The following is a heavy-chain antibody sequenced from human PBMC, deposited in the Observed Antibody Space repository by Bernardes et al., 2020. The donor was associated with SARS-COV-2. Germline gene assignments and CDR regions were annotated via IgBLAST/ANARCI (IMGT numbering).Heavy chain of an antibody. Sequence: SLRLSCAASGFTFSSYGMHWVRQAPGKGLEWVAVIWYDGSNKYYADSVKGRFTISRDNSKNTLYLQMNSLRAEDTAVYYCAREGPSYDSSGYYYPIYYYYYGMDVWGQGTTVTVSS. CDR2: IWYDGSNK. D-gene: IGHD3-22*01. CDR3: AREGPSYDSSGYYYPIYYYYYGMDV. V-gene: IGHV3-33*01. J-gene: IGHJ6*02. CDR1: GFTFSSYG.